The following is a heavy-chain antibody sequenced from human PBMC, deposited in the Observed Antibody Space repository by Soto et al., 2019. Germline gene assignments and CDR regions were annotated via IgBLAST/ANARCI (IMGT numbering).Heavy chain of an antibody. CDR2: INPSGGST. CDR1: GYTFTSYY. D-gene: IGHD5-18*01. CDR3: ARTHITAIVVRGGDYYGMDV. Sequence: ASVKVSCKASGYTFTSYYMHWVRQAPGQGLEWMGIINPSGGSTSYAQKFQGRVTMTRDTSTSTVYMELSSLRSEDTAVYYCARTHITAIVVRGGDYYGMDVWGQGTTVTVSS. V-gene: IGHV1-46*01. J-gene: IGHJ6*02.